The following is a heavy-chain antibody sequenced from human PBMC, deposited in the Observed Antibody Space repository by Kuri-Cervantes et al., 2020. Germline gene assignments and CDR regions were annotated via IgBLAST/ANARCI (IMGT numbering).Heavy chain of an antibody. CDR1: GGSFTGYY. D-gene: IGHD5-12*01. J-gene: IGHJ4*02. V-gene: IGHV4-34*01. CDR2: FNHSGST. CDR3: ARLLYSGYDDHGGSDY. Sequence: GSLRLSCAVYGGSFTGYYWSWIRQSPGKGLEWIGEFNHSGSTSYNPSLKSRLTISVHTSENQFSLRLSSVTAADTAVYYCARLLYSGYDDHGGSDYWGQGTLVTVSS.